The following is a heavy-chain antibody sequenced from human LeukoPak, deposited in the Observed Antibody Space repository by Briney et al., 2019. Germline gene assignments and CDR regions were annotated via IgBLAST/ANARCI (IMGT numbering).Heavy chain of an antibody. CDR3: ARGGKYYYDSSGYYSDWYFDL. V-gene: IGHV1-8*01. J-gene: IGHJ2*01. D-gene: IGHD3-22*01. CDR2: MNPNSGNT. Sequence: ASVKVSCKASGYTFTSYDINWVRQATGQGLEWMGWMNPNSGNTGYAQKFQGRVTMTRNTSISTAYVELSSLRSEDTAVYYCARGGKYYYDSSGYYSDWYFDLWGRGTLVTVSS. CDR1: GYTFTSYD.